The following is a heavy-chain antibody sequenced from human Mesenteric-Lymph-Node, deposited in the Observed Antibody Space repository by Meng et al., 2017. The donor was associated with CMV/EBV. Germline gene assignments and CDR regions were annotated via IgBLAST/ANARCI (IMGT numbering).Heavy chain of an antibody. D-gene: IGHD3-3*01. Sequence: GESLKISCAASGFSFSTYWMSWFRQAPGKGLEWVANTKRDGSEKYYVDSVKGRFTISRDNAKNSLYLQMNSLRVEDTAVYYCARMEGYYAMDVWGQGTTVTVSS. CDR3: ARMEGYYAMDV. V-gene: IGHV3-7*01. CDR2: TKRDGSEK. J-gene: IGHJ6*02. CDR1: GFSFSTYW.